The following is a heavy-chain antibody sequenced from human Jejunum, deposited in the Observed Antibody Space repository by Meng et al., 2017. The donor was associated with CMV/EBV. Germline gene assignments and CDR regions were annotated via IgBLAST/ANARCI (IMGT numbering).Heavy chain of an antibody. Sequence: SGFPVSNKYMSWVRQAPGKGLEWVSIIYSSGSTYYADSVKGRFTISRDNSKNTLYVQMNSLRPEDTAVYYCAREPQLEIDAFDIWGRGTMVTVSS. CDR3: AREPQLEIDAFDI. V-gene: IGHV3-66*03. CDR1: GFPVSNKY. J-gene: IGHJ3*02. D-gene: IGHD1-1*01. CDR2: IYSSGST.